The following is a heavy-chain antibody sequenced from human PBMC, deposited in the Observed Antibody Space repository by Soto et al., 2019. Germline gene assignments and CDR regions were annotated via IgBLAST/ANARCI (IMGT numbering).Heavy chain of an antibody. V-gene: IGHV1-69*01. J-gene: IGHJ6*02. Sequence: QVQLVQSGAEVKKPGSSVKVSCTASGGTFSTYSISWVRQAPGQGLEWMGGSLPSFGTAHYAQNLQGRVTITADESTSTAYLELSSLRADDTAVYYCARGGRYPKSSNYYGMDVWGQGTTVTVSS. CDR1: GGTFSTYS. CDR2: SLPSFGTA. D-gene: IGHD1-20*01. CDR3: ARGGRYPKSSNYYGMDV.